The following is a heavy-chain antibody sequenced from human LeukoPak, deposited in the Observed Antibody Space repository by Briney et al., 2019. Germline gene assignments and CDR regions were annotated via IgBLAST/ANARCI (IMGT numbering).Heavy chain of an antibody. CDR2: IFGSGGSA. V-gene: IGHV3-23*01. D-gene: IGHD6-19*01. Sequence: GGSLRLSCEASGFTFGSYAMYWVRQAPGKGLEWVAGIFGSGGSAHYADSAKGRFTISGDNSKNTVYLQINSLRAEDTAVYYCGKTTTGYSSGQKPAWPVDYWGQGTLVTVSS. J-gene: IGHJ4*02. CDR3: GKTTTGYSSGQKPAWPVDY. CDR1: GFTFGSYA.